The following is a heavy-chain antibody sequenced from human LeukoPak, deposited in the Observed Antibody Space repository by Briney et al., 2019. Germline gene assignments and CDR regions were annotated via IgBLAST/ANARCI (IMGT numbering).Heavy chain of an antibody. CDR2: IYYSGST. Sequence: SETLSLTCTVSGGSISSSSYYWGWIRQPPGKGLEWIGSIYYSGSTYYNPSLKRRVTISVDTSKNQFSLKLSSVTAADTAVYYCARHTYYCYYYGMDVWGQGTTVTVSS. V-gene: IGHV4-39*01. CDR1: GGSISSSSYY. J-gene: IGHJ6*02. CDR3: ARHTYYCYYYGMDV.